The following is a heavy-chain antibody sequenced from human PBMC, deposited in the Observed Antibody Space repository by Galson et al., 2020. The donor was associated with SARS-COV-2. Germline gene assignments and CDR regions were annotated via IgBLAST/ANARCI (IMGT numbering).Heavy chain of an antibody. D-gene: IGHD2-8*02. CDR2: ITSFNGKT. CDR1: GYSFTYRF. Sequence: SVKVSCKASGYSFTYRFLHWVRQAPGLAPEWMGWITSFNGKTNYAQNFQARVTITSDRSLNTAYMELTSLKSEDTAMYYCTTPVCPGGVCYEHAGFDVWGQGTMVTVSS. V-gene: IGHV1-45*02. J-gene: IGHJ3*01. CDR3: TTPVCPGGVCYEHAGFDV.